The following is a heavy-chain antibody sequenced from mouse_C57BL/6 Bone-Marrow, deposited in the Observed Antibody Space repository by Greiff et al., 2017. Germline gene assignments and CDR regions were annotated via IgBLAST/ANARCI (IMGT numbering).Heavy chain of an antibody. CDR3: ARSPYYYGSRRGWFAY. D-gene: IGHD1-1*01. Sequence: VQLQQSGAELMKPGASVKLSCKATGYTFTGYWIEWVKQRPGHGLEWIGEILPGSGSTNYNEKFKGKATFTADTSSNTAYMQLSSLTTEDSALYYCARSPYYYGSRRGWFAYWGQGTLVTVSA. CDR1: GYTFTGYW. V-gene: IGHV1-9*01. J-gene: IGHJ3*01. CDR2: ILPGSGST.